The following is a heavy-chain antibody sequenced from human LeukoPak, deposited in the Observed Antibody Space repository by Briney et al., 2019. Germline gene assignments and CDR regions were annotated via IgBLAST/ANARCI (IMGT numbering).Heavy chain of an antibody. CDR1: GYTFTNYG. V-gene: IGHV1-18*01. D-gene: IGHD2-2*01. J-gene: IGHJ4*02. CDR2: INTYNGNT. Sequence: GASVKVSCKASGYTFTNYGINWVRQAPGQGLEWMGWINTYNGNTNCAQKLQGRVTMTTDTSTSTAYMELRSLRSDDTAVYYCARASSSPEDIAIPAANIDFWGQGTQVTVSS. CDR3: ARASSSPEDIAIPAANIDF.